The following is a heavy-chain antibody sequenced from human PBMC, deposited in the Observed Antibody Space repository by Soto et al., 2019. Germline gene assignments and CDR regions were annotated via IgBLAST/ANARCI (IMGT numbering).Heavy chain of an antibody. D-gene: IGHD3-22*01. V-gene: IGHV3-49*04. J-gene: IGHJ4*02. Sequence: GGSLRLSCTASGFTFGDYAMSWVRQAPGKGLEWVGFIRSKAYGGTTEYAASVKGRFTISRDDSKSIAYLQMNSLKTEDAAVYYCTRGSVDPTYYYDSSGYYLYWGQGTLVTVSS. CDR1: GFTFGDYA. CDR2: IRSKAYGGTT. CDR3: TRGSVDPTYYYDSSGYYLY.